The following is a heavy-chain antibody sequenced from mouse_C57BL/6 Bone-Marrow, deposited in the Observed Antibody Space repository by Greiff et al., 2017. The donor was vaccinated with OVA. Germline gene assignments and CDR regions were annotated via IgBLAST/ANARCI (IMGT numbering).Heavy chain of an antibody. J-gene: IGHJ4*01. CDR2: IYPGGGYT. V-gene: IGHV1-63*01. CDR1: GYTFTNYW. Sequence: QVQLQQSGAELVRPGTSVKMSCKASGYTFTNYWIGWAKQRPGHGLEWIGDIYPGGGYTNYNEKFKGKATLTADKSSSTAYMQISSLTSEDSAVYYCARWGYYGAMDYWGKGTTVTVAS. CDR3: ARWGYYGAMDY. D-gene: IGHD1-1*01.